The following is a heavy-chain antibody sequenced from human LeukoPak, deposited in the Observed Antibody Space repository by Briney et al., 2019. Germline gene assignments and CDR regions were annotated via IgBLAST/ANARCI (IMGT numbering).Heavy chain of an antibody. CDR2: IYYSGST. CDR1: GGSISSSSYY. Sequence: PSETLSLTCTVSGGSISSSSYYWGWIRQPPGKGLEWIGSIYYSGSTYYNPSLKSRVTISVDTSKNQFSLKLSSVTAADTAVYYCARVYSSGWYDAFDIWGQGTMVTASS. D-gene: IGHD6-19*01. CDR3: ARVYSSGWYDAFDI. V-gene: IGHV4-39*01. J-gene: IGHJ3*02.